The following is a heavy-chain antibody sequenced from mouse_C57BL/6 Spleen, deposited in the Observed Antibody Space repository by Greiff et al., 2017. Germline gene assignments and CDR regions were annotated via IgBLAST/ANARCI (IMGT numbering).Heavy chain of an antibody. D-gene: IGHD1-1*01. CDR2: IFPGSGST. J-gene: IGHJ3*01. V-gene: IGHV1-56*01. Sequence: QVQLKQSGPELVRPGASVKITCKAPGYTFTSHWMQWVRQRPGQGLEWIGEIFPGSGSTYYNEKFKGKATLTVDTSSSTAYMQLSSLTSEDSAVYFCARSGPHYYGSSYGFAYWGQGTLVTVSA. CDR1: GYTFTSHW. CDR3: ARSGPHYYGSSYGFAY.